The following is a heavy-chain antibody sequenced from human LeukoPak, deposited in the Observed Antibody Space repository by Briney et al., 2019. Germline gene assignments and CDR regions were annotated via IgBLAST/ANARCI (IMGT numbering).Heavy chain of an antibody. Sequence: SETLSLTCAVYGGSFSDYYWSGILQPPGKGLEWIGEINHSGSTNYNPSLKSRVTISADSSKNQFSLKLSSVTAADTAVYYCAREGVPAATYSFDFWGQGTLVTVSS. CDR2: INHSGST. V-gene: IGHV4-34*01. J-gene: IGHJ4*02. D-gene: IGHD2-2*01. CDR1: GGSFSDYY. CDR3: AREGVPAATYSFDF.